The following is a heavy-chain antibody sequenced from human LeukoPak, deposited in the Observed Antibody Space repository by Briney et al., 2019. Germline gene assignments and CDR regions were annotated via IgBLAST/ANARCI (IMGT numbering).Heavy chain of an antibody. J-gene: IGHJ6*04. CDR1: RGTFISYA. CDR3: ARDERLYDILTGYYRRPHYYYGMDV. CDR2: IIPIFGTA. D-gene: IGHD3-9*01. V-gene: IGHV1-69*13. Sequence: GASVKVSCKASRGTFISYAISSVRQAPGQGLEWMGGIIPIFGTANYAQKFQGRVTITADESTSTAYMELSSLRSEDTAVYYCARDERLYDILTGYYRRPHYYYGMDVWGKGTTVTVSS.